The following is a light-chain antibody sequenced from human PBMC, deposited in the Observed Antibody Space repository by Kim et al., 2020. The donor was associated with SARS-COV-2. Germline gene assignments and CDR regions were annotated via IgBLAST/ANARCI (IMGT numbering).Light chain of an antibody. J-gene: IGKJ2*01. Sequence: ASVGDRVTLTCRTSRAINNFVAWYQQKPGKVPKLLIYRASNLETGVPSRFSGSQSGTEFTLTIDDLQPDDFATYYCQQSRTTSPSTFGQGTKLEIK. V-gene: IGKV1-5*03. CDR2: RAS. CDR1: RAINNF. CDR3: QQSRTTSPST.